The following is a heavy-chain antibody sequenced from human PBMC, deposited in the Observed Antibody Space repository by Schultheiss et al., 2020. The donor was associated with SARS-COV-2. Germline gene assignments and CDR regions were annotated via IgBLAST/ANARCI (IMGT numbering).Heavy chain of an antibody. Sequence: GGSLRLSCAASGFTFSSYGMHWVRQAPGKGLEWVAVISYDGSNKYYADSVKGRFTISRDNSKNTLYLQMNSLRAEDTAVYYCAKDQEYYDFWSGYLTPADYYYYYGMDVWGQGTTVTVSS. CDR1: GFTFSSYG. D-gene: IGHD3-3*01. V-gene: IGHV3-30*18. CDR2: ISYDGSNK. CDR3: AKDQEYYDFWSGYLTPADYYYYYGMDV. J-gene: IGHJ6*02.